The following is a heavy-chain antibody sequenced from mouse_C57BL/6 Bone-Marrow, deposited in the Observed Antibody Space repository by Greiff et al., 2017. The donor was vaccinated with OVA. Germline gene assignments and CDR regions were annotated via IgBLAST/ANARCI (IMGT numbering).Heavy chain of an antibody. J-gene: IGHJ2*01. CDR2: IYPSDGST. Sequence: QVQLQQSGPELVKPGASVKLSCKASGYTFTSYDINWVKQRPGQGLEWIGWIYPSDGSTKYNEKFKGKATLTVDTASSTAYMELLSLTSEDSAVYFFSKSQCYGSWYFGYGGQGTTLTVTS. CDR1: GYTFTSYD. CDR3: SKSQCYGSWYFGY. V-gene: IGHV1-85*01. D-gene: IGHD1-1*01.